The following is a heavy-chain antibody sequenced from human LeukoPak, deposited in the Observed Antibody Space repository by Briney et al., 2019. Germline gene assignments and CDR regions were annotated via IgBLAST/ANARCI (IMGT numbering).Heavy chain of an antibody. D-gene: IGHD1-1*01. Sequence: GGSLRLSCAASGFTFSSYGMHWVRQAPGKGLEWVAVISYDGSNKYYADSVKGRFTISRDNSKNTLYLQMNSLRAEDTAVYYCARSTGTTSYYYYGMDVWGQGATVTVSS. CDR3: ARSTGTTSYYYYGMDV. CDR1: GFTFSSYG. V-gene: IGHV3-30*03. CDR2: ISYDGSNK. J-gene: IGHJ6*02.